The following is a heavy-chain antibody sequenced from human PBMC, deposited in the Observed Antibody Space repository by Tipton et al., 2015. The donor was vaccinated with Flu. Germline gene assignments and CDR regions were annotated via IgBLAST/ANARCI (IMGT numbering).Heavy chain of an antibody. V-gene: IGHV1-2*02. CDR1: GYTFTDYY. CDR2: INPKSGGT. CDR3: ARDDARAYDTTGYYNF. Sequence: QLVQSGAVVKKPGASVKVSCKASGYTFTDYYIHWVRQAPGQALEWMGWINPKSGGTNYAQRFQGRITVTRDTSMTVVYMEVTSLASDDTAIYYCARDDARAYDTTGYYNFWGQGTQVTVSS. J-gene: IGHJ4*02. D-gene: IGHD3-9*01.